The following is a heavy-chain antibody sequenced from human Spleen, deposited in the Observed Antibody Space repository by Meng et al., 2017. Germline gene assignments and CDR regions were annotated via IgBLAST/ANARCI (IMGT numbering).Heavy chain of an antibody. J-gene: IGHJ5*02. V-gene: IGHV1-69*13. CDR2: IIPIFGTA. CDR1: GGTFSSYA. CDR3: AGQIAVAGEGSGWFDP. Sequence: SVKVSCKASGGTFSSYAISWVRQAPGQGLEWMGGIIPIFGTANYAQKFQGRVTITADESTSTAYMELSSLRSEDTAVYYCAGQIAVAGEGSGWFDPWGQGTLVTVSS. D-gene: IGHD6-19*01.